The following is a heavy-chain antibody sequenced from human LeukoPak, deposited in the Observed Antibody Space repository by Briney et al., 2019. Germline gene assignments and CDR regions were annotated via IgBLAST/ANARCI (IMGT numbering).Heavy chain of an antibody. J-gene: IGHJ4*02. D-gene: IGHD3-22*01. CDR3: ARGHTYYYDSSGYIDY. Sequence: SQTLSLTCAVYGGSFSGYYWSWIRQPPGKGLEWIGEINHSGSTNYNPSLKSRVTISVDTSKNQFSLKLSSVTAADTAVYYCARGHTYYYDSSGYIDYWGQGTLVTVSS. CDR1: GGSFSGYY. CDR2: INHSGST. V-gene: IGHV4-34*01.